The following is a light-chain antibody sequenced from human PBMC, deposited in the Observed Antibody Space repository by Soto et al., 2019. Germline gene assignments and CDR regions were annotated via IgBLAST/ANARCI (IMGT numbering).Light chain of an antibody. CDR3: SSYTSSGNYG. CDR1: SSDVGDYNY. V-gene: IGLV2-14*01. CDR2: DVS. Sequence: QSVLTQPASVSGSPGQSITISCTGTSSDVGDYNYVSWYQQHPDKAPKVMIYDVSNRPSGVSNRFSGSKSGNTASLTISGLQFEDEADYYCSSYTSSGNYGFGTGTKVTVL. J-gene: IGLJ1*01.